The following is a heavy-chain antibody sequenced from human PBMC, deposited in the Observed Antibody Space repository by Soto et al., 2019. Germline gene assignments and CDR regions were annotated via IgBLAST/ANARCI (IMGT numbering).Heavy chain of an antibody. D-gene: IGHD2-2*01. CDR2: ISSSSSYI. V-gene: IGHV3-21*01. CDR1: GFTFSSYS. CDR3: YGGLGYCSSTSCRDFDY. Sequence: EVQLVESGGGLVKPGGSLRLSCAASGFTFSSYSMNWVRQAPGKGLEWVSSISSSSSYIYYADSVKGRFTISRDNAKNSLYLQMNSLRAEDTAVYYCYGGLGYCSSTSCRDFDYWGQGTLVTVSS. J-gene: IGHJ4*02.